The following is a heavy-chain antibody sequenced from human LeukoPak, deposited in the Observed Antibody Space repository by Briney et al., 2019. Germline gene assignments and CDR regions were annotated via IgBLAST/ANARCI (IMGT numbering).Heavy chain of an antibody. D-gene: IGHD4-17*01. CDR1: GFTFSSYE. CDR3: AKDRALYGDYGYFDY. Sequence: GGSLRLSCAASGFTFSSYEMNWVRQAPGKGLEWVSYISSSGSTIYYADSVKGRFTISRDNSKNTLYLQMNSLRAEDTAVYYCAKDRALYGDYGYFDYWGQGTLVTVSS. V-gene: IGHV3-48*03. J-gene: IGHJ4*02. CDR2: ISSSGSTI.